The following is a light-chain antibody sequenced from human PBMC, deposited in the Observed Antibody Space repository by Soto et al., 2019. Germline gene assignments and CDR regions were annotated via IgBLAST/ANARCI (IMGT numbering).Light chain of an antibody. Sequence: QSALTQPPSASGSPGQSVTISCTGTRSDVGGYNFVSWYQQYPGKAPQLMIYEVTKRTSAVHERFTGSKSGNTASLTVSALRAEDEADYFCTSYADNNKHVFGTGTKVTVL. V-gene: IGLV2-8*01. J-gene: IGLJ1*01. CDR3: TSYADNNKHV. CDR1: RSDVGGYNF. CDR2: EVT.